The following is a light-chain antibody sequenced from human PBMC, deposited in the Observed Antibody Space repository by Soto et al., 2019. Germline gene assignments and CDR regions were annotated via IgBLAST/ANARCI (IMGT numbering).Light chain of an antibody. CDR3: SSYTSIITLV. J-gene: IGLJ2*01. CDR1: SSDVGGYNY. CDR2: EVS. Sequence: QPVLTQPASVSGSPGQSITISCTGTSSDVGGYNYVSWYQQHPGKAPKLMIYEVSNRPSGVSNRFSGSKSGNTASLTISGLQAEDEADYYCSSYTSIITLVFGGGTKVTVL. V-gene: IGLV2-14*01.